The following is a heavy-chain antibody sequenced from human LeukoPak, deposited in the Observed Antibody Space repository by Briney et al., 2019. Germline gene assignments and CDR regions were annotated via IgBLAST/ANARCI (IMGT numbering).Heavy chain of an antibody. D-gene: IGHD6-13*01. CDR1: GFIFTSYS. CDR2: ISSSSSYI. V-gene: IGHV3-21*01. CDR3: ARGGYSSTLYGRYQH. Sequence: GGSLRLSCAASGFIFTSYSMNWVREAPGKGLEWVSSISSSSSYIYYADSVKGRFTISRDNAKNLLYLQMNGLRAEDTAVYYCARGGYSSTLYGRYQHWGQGTLVTVSP. J-gene: IGHJ1*01.